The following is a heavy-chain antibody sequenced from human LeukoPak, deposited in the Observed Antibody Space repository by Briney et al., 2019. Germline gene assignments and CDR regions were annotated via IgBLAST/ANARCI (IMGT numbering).Heavy chain of an antibody. D-gene: IGHD3-10*01. Sequence: GGSLRLSCAASGFTFSTYWMSWVRQAPGKGLEWVANIKEDGSEKNYVDSVKGRFTISRDNAKNSLYLQMNSLRAEDTAVYYCAKDRKYYYGSGSYYNGYNWFDPWGQGTLVTVSS. V-gene: IGHV3-7*01. CDR3: AKDRKYYYGSGSYYNGYNWFDP. CDR1: GFTFSTYW. J-gene: IGHJ5*02. CDR2: IKEDGSEK.